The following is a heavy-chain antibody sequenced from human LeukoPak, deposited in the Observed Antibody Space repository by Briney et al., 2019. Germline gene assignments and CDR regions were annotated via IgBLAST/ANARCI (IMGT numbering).Heavy chain of an antibody. CDR2: ISSSGSTI. Sequence: PGGSLRLSRAASGFTFSSYEMNWVRQAPGKGLEWVSYISSSGSTIYYADSVKGRFTISRDNAKNSLYLQMNSLRAEDTAVYYCARRELRYFDWLRAFDIWGQGTMVTVSS. D-gene: IGHD3-9*01. J-gene: IGHJ3*02. CDR1: GFTFSSYE. V-gene: IGHV3-48*03. CDR3: ARRELRYFDWLRAFDI.